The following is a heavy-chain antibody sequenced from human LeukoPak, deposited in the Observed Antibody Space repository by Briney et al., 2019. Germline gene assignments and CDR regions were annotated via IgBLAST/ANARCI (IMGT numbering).Heavy chain of an antibody. D-gene: IGHD3-22*01. Sequence: SETLSLTCAVYGGSFSGYYWSWIRQPPGKGLEWIGSIYHSGSTYYNPSLKSRVTISVDTSKNQFSLKLSSVTAADTAVYYCARVYYDSSGYYYLDYWGQGTLVTVSS. J-gene: IGHJ4*02. CDR2: IYHSGST. V-gene: IGHV4-34*01. CDR1: GGSFSGYY. CDR3: ARVYYDSSGYYYLDY.